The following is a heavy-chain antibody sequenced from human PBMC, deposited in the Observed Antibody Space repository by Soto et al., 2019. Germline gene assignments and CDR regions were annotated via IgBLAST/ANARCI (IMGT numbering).Heavy chain of an antibody. J-gene: IGHJ4*02. CDR3: TTYSSALYYFDA. Sequence: GGSLRLSCTASGLTFKNAWMSWVRQAPGKGLEWVGRIKSKTDGETTGYAAPVEGRFTISRDDSRNTLYLQMNSIKSDDTAVYCCTTYSSALYYFDAWGQGTLVTVSS. CDR1: GLTFKNAW. CDR2: IKSKTDGETT. V-gene: IGHV3-15*01. D-gene: IGHD6-19*01.